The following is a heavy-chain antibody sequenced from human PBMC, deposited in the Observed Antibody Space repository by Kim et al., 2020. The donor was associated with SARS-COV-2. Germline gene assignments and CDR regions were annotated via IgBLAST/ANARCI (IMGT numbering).Heavy chain of an antibody. J-gene: IGHJ3*02. CDR1: GGSISSGDYY. D-gene: IGHD3-9*01. CDR2: IYYSGST. CDR3: AGRRITIFWGVLADAFDI. Sequence: SETLSLTCTVSGGSISSGDYYWSWIRQPPGKGLEWIGYIYYSGSTYYNPSLKSRVTISVDTSKNQFSLKLSSVTAADTAVYYCAGRRITIFWGVLADAFDIWGQGTMVTVSS. V-gene: IGHV4-30-4*01.